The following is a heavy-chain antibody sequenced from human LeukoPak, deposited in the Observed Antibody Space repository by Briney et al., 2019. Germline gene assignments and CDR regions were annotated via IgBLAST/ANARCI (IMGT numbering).Heavy chain of an antibody. V-gene: IGHV3-11*01. CDR1: GFTFSDYY. Sequence: GGSLRLSCAASGFTFSDYYMSWIRQAPGKGLEWVSYISSSGSTIYYADSVKGRFIISRDNAKNSLYLQMNSLRAEDTAVYYCAREYQPPIYYYYYYYMDVWGKGTTVTVSS. J-gene: IGHJ6*03. CDR2: ISSSGSTI. D-gene: IGHD3-3*02. CDR3: AREYQPPIYYYYYYYMDV.